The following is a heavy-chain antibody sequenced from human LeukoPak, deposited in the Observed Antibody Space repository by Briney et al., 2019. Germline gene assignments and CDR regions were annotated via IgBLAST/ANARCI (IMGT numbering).Heavy chain of an antibody. V-gene: IGHV3-48*01. D-gene: IGHD4-17*01. J-gene: IGHJ4*02. CDR1: RFSFSSYG. Sequence: GGSLTLSCAAPRFSFSSYGMDWVRQAPGQGLEWISYISRSSGNIHYADSVKGRFTISRDNAKISLFLQMNSLRVEDTAVYYCARDVATVTPPEYWGQGTLVTVSS. CDR3: ARDVATVTPPEY. CDR2: ISRSSGNI.